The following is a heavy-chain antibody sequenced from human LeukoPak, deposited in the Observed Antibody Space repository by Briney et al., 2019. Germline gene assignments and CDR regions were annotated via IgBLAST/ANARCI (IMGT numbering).Heavy chain of an antibody. CDR3: AKYRRIWFGELLDY. D-gene: IGHD3-10*01. V-gene: IGHV3-23*01. Sequence: ETLSLTCTVSGVSISSGDFCWPWLRQNPGKGLEWVSAISGSGGSTYYADSVKGRFTISRDNSKTTLYLQMNSLRAEDTAVYYCAKYRRIWFGELLDYWGQGTLVTVSS. J-gene: IGHJ4*02. CDR2: ISGSGGST. CDR1: GVSISSGD.